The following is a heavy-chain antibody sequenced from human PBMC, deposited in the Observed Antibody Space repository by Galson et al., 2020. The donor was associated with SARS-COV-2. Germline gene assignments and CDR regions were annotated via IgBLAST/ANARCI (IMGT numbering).Heavy chain of an antibody. V-gene: IGHV4-4*02. Sequence: SETLSLTCAVSGGSISSSNWWSWVRQPPGKGLEWIGEIYHRGSTNYNPSLKSRVTIPVDKSKNQFSLKLSSVTAADTAVYYCARGPQYDSSGYYYVYWGQGTLVTVSS. CDR2: IYHRGST. J-gene: IGHJ4*02. D-gene: IGHD3-22*01. CDR1: GGSISSSNW. CDR3: ARGPQYDSSGYYYVY.